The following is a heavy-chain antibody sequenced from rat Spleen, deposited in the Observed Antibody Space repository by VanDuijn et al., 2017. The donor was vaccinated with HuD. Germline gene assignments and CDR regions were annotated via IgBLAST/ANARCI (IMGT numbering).Heavy chain of an antibody. CDR3: ARRHYGYTDYFDY. V-gene: IGHV5-29*01. Sequence: EVQLVESGGGLVQPGRSLKLSCAASGFTFSNFDMAWVRQAPTKGLEWVATISYGDSSGHSSTYYRDSVKGRFTISRDNAQSTLSLQMDSLRSEETATYYCARRHYGYTDYFDYWGQGVMVTVSS. CDR1: GFTFSNFD. CDR2: ISYGDSSGHSST. J-gene: IGHJ2*01. D-gene: IGHD1-9*01.